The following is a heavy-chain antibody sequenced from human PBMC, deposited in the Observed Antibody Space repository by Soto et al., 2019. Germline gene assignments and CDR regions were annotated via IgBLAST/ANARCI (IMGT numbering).Heavy chain of an antibody. Sequence: QVQLVQSGAEVKKPGASVKVSCKASGYTFTSYAMHWVRQAPGQRLEWMGWINAGNGNTKYSQKFQGRVTITRDTSESTAYMEVSSLRSEDTAVYYCARAEFHFDYWGQGTLVTVSS. V-gene: IGHV1-3*01. J-gene: IGHJ4*02. CDR2: INAGNGNT. CDR3: ARAEFHFDY. CDR1: GYTFTSYA.